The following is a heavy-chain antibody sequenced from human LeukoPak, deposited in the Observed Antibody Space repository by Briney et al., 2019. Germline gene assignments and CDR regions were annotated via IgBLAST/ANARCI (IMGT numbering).Heavy chain of an antibody. CDR3: AKDITSSPIPGGYFDD. V-gene: IGHV3-9*01. J-gene: IGHJ4*02. CDR1: GFIFNDYA. D-gene: IGHD1-20*01. Sequence: PGGSLRLSCAGSGFIFNDYAMHWVRQAPGKGLEWVSIISWNGGIMGYADSVKGRFTISRDNARNSLYLQMSSLRAEDTALYYCAKDITSSPIPGGYFDDWGQGTLVTVSS. CDR2: ISWNGGIM.